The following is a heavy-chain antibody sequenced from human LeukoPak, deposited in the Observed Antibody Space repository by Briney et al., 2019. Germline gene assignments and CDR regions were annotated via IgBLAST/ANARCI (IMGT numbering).Heavy chain of an antibody. V-gene: IGHV1-69*05. CDR1: GGTFSSYA. CDR3: ARSYLVFNWFDP. J-gene: IGHJ5*02. D-gene: IGHD2-8*01. CDR2: IIPIFGTT. Sequence: GSSVKVSCKASGGTFSSYAISWVRQAPGQGLEWMGGIIPIFGTTNYTHKWQGRVTFTTDESTNTAYMELSGLKSEDTAVYYCARSYLVFNWFDPWGQGTLVTVSS.